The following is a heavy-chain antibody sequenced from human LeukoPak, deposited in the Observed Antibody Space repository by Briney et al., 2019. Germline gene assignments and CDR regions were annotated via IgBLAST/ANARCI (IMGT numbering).Heavy chain of an antibody. CDR3: ATDFLGFDP. D-gene: IGHD2/OR15-2a*01. V-gene: IGHV1-2*04. J-gene: IGHJ5*02. CDR1: GYTFTGYY. Sequence: ASVKVSCKASGYTFTGYYMHRVRQAPGQGLEWMGWINPNSGGTSYAQKFQGWVTMTRDTSISTAYMELSSLRSEDTAVYYCATDFLGFDPWXXXTLVTVSS. CDR2: INPNSGGT.